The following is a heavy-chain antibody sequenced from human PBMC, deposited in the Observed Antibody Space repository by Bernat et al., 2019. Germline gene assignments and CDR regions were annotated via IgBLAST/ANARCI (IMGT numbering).Heavy chain of an antibody. Sequence: EVQLVESGGGLVKPGRSLRLSCTASGFTFGDYAMSWFRQAPGKGLEWVGFIRSKGYGGTTEYAAAVKGRFTISRDDSKSIAYLQMNSLKTEDTAMYYCTRDQGQWLVHDYWGQGTLVTVSS. V-gene: IGHV3-49*05. CDR1: GFTFGDYA. J-gene: IGHJ4*02. CDR3: TRDQGQWLVHDY. CDR2: IRSKGYGGTT. D-gene: IGHD6-19*01.